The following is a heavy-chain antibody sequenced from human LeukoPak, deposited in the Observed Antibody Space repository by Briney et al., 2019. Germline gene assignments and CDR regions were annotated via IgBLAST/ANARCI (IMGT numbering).Heavy chain of an antibody. J-gene: IGHJ5*02. CDR3: ARAPRGYSYGFRNWFDP. CDR2: INHSGST. CDR1: GGSFSGYY. Sequence: SETLSLTCDVYGGSFSGYYWSWIRQPPGKGLEWIGEINHSGSTNYNPSLKSRVTISVDTSKNQFSLKLSSVTAADTAVYYCARAPRGYSYGFRNWFDPWGQGTLVTVSS. V-gene: IGHV4-34*01. D-gene: IGHD5-18*01.